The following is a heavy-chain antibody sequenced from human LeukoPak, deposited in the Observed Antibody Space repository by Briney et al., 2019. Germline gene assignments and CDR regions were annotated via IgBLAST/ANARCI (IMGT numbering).Heavy chain of an antibody. CDR1: GRSISSGGYY. D-gene: IGHD3-9*01. CDR3: ARGGEYDILTGYRPIAYYYYGMDV. CDR2: IYYSGST. J-gene: IGHJ6*02. Sequence: SQTLSLPCTVSGRSISSGGYYWRWIRQHPGKGLEWIGYIYYSGSTYYHPSLKSQVTISVDTSKNQCSLKLNSVTAADTAVYYCARGGEYDILTGYRPIAYYYYGMDVWGQGTTVTVSS. V-gene: IGHV4-31*01.